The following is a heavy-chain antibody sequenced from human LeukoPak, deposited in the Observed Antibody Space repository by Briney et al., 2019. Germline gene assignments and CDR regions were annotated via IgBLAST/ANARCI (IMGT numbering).Heavy chain of an antibody. CDR1: GYTFTGYY. J-gene: IGHJ4*02. CDR2: INPNSGGT. CDR3: ARDPKDDYGDC. V-gene: IGHV1-2*02. D-gene: IGHD5-24*01. Sequence: ASVKVSCKASGYTFTGYYMHWVRQAPGQGLKWMGWINPNSGGTNYAQKFQGRVTMTRDTSISTAYMELSSLRSEDTAVYYCARDPKDDYGDCWGQGTLVTVSS.